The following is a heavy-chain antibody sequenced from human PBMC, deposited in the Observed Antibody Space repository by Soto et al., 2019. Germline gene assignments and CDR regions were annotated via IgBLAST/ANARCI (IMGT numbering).Heavy chain of an antibody. Sequence: QVQLGESGGGVVQPGRSLRLSCAASGFIFSSHGLQWVRQAPGKGLEWVALIWNDGSKEHYADSVKGRFSISRDSSKNTLYLQMNSLRDDDTAVYYCARIASGSAYNLDYWGQGTLVTVSS. J-gene: IGHJ4*02. CDR1: GFIFSSHG. V-gene: IGHV3-33*03. D-gene: IGHD3-10*01. CDR2: IWNDGSKE. CDR3: ARIASGSAYNLDY.